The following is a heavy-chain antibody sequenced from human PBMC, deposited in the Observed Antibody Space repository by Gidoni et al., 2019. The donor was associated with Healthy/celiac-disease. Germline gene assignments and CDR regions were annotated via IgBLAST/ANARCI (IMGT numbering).Heavy chain of an antibody. Sequence: EVQLVESGGGLVKPGGSLRLSCAASGFTFSSYSMNWVRQAPGKGLEWVSSISSSSSYIYYADSVKGRFTISRDNAKNSLYLQMNSLRAEDTAVYYCARDYDFWSGYSRDFDYWGQGTLVTVSS. CDR1: GFTFSSYS. J-gene: IGHJ4*02. CDR2: ISSSSSYI. V-gene: IGHV3-21*01. D-gene: IGHD3-3*01. CDR3: ARDYDFWSGYSRDFDY.